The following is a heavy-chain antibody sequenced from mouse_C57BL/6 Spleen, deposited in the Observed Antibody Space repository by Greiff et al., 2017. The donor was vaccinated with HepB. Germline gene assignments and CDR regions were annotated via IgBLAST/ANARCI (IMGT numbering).Heavy chain of an antibody. J-gene: IGHJ2*01. CDR1: GFTFSSYG. CDR2: ISSGGSYT. D-gene: IGHD2-1*01. V-gene: IGHV5-6*01. Sequence: EVHLVESGGDLVKPGGPLKLSCAASGFTFSSYGMSWVRQTPDKRLEWVATISSGGSYTYYPDSVKGRFTISRDNAKNTLYLQMSSLKSEDTAMYYCARRRGGNYVYFDYWGQGTTLTVSS. CDR3: ARRRGGNYVYFDY.